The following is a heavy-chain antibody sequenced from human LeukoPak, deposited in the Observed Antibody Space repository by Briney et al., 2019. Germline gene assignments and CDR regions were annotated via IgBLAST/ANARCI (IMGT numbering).Heavy chain of an antibody. J-gene: IGHJ5*02. D-gene: IGHD3-22*01. Sequence: ASVKVSCDASGYTFTSYDINWVRQATGQGLEWMGWMNPNSGNTGYAQKFQGRVTMTRNTSISTAYMELSSLRSEDTAVYYCARVAGRSRGVFDPWGQGTLVTVSS. V-gene: IGHV1-8*01. CDR2: MNPNSGNT. CDR1: GYTFTSYD. CDR3: ARVAGRSRGVFDP.